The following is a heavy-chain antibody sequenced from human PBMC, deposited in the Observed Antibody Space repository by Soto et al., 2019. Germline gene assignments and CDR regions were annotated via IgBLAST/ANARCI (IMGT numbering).Heavy chain of an antibody. J-gene: IGHJ6*02. CDR1: GFTFSSYA. CDR3: AKFREYSSSWYGASGGVYYGMDA. CDR2: ISGSGGST. D-gene: IGHD6-13*01. Sequence: GGSLRLSCAASGFTFSSYAMSWVRQAPGKGLEWVSAISGSGGSTYYADSVKGRFTISRDNSKNTLYLQMNSLRAEDTAVYYCAKFREYSSSWYGASGGVYYGMDAWGQGTTVTVS. V-gene: IGHV3-23*01.